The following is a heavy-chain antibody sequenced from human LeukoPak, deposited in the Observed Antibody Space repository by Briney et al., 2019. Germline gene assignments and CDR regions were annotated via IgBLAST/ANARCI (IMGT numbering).Heavy chain of an antibody. CDR1: GGSISSSSYY. J-gene: IGHJ4*02. D-gene: IGHD3-22*01. Sequence: SETLSLTCTASGGSISSSSYYWGWIRQPPGKGLEWIGSIYYSGSTYYNPSLKSRVTISVDTSKNQFSLKLSSVTAADTAVYYCARQGWGYYDSSGYVYYWGQGTLVTVSS. CDR3: ARQGWGYYDSSGYVYY. CDR2: IYYSGST. V-gene: IGHV4-39*01.